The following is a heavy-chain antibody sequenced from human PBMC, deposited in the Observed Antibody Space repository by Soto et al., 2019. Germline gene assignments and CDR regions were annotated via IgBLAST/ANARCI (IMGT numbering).Heavy chain of an antibody. Sequence: QVQLQESGPGLVKPSQTLSLTCTVSGGSISTVDYWWSWIRQSPDMGLEWIGHIYDGGRTYNNPYLESRVPLSVDTSKSQLSLTLSSVSAADTAVYYCARGPSGDKVDSWGQGTLVTVSS. CDR3: ARGPSGDKVDS. CDR1: GGSISTVDYW. D-gene: IGHD7-27*01. V-gene: IGHV4-30-4*01. CDR2: IYDGGRT. J-gene: IGHJ4*02.